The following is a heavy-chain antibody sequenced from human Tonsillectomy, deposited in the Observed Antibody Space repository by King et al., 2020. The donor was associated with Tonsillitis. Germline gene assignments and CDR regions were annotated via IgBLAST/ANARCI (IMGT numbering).Heavy chain of an antibody. J-gene: IGHJ4*02. Sequence: VQLVESGGGLVQPGGSLRLSCAVSGFTFSRYWMSWVRQAPGKGLEWVANIKEDGSDKHYVDSVKGRFTLSRDNAKNSLFLQMNSLRAEDTAVYYCATEGGRSGSGYWGQGTLVTVSS. CDR2: IKEDGSDK. CDR3: ATEGGRSGSGY. D-gene: IGHD3-10*01. V-gene: IGHV3-7*01. CDR1: GFTFSRYW.